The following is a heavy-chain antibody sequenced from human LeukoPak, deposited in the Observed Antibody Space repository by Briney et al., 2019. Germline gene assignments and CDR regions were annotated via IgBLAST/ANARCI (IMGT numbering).Heavy chain of an antibody. CDR1: GYTFTSYG. J-gene: IGHJ5*02. Sequence: GASVKVSCKASGYTFTSYGISWVRQAPGQGLEWMGWISAYNGNTNYAQKLQGRVTMTTDTSTSTAYMELRSLRSDDTAVYYCARAAASNSYCSGGSCYQNWFDPWGQGTLVTVSS. CDR3: ARAAASNSYCSGGSCYQNWFDP. D-gene: IGHD2-15*01. V-gene: IGHV1-18*01. CDR2: ISAYNGNT.